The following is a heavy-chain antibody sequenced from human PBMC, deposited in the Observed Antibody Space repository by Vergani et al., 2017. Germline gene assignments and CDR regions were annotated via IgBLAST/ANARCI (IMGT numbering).Heavy chain of an antibody. CDR2: IYTSGRT. CDR3: ARDLHYYDSSGYYSVDALDI. D-gene: IGHD3-22*01. Sequence: QVQLQESGPGLVKPSQTLSLTCTVSGGSISSGSYYWSWLRQPAGKGLECIGRIYTSGRTNYNPSLKRRVTIYVDTSKNQFSLKLSCVTAADTAVYYCARDLHYYDSSGYYSVDALDIWGRGTMVTVSS. J-gene: IGHJ3*02. V-gene: IGHV4-61*02. CDR1: GGSISSGSYY.